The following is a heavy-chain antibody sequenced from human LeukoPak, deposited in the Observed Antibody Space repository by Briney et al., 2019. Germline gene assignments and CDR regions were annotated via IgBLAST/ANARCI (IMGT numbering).Heavy chain of an antibody. CDR2: MNPSSDNT. J-gene: IGHJ4*02. V-gene: IGHV1-8*01. Sequence: ASVKVSCKASGYTFTSYDITWVRQATGQGLEWMGWMNPSSDNTGYAQKFQGRVTMTSNTSITTAYMELSGLTSEDTAVYYCVRDLGAAAGIYWDQGTLVTVSS. D-gene: IGHD6-13*01. CDR3: VRDLGAAAGIY. CDR1: GYTFTSYD.